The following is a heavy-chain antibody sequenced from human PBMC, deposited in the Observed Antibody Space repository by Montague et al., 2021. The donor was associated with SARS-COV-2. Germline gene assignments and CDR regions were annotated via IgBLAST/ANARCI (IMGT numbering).Heavy chain of an antibody. D-gene: IGHD3-22*01. CDR2: IYYSGST. V-gene: IGHV4-30-4*01. Sequence: TLSLTCTVSGGSISSGDYYWSWIRQPPGKGLEWIGYIYYSGSTYYNSSLKSRVTISVDTSKNQFSLKLSSVTAADTAVYYCARFPYYYDNWFDPWGQGTLVTVSS. CDR1: GGSISSGDYY. CDR3: ARFPYYYDNWFDP. J-gene: IGHJ5*02.